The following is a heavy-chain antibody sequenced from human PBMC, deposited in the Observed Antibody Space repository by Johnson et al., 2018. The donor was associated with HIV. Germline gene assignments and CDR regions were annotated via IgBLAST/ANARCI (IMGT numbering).Heavy chain of an antibody. D-gene: IGHD3-3*01. V-gene: IGHV3-20*04. J-gene: IGHJ3*02. CDR2: IKWSGGST. Sequence: VQLVESGGGVVQPGKSLTLSCVGSGLSFSNFGIHWVRQAPGKGPEWVSGIKWSGGSTGYADSVKARFMISRDNAKNSLYLQMNSLRAGDTAVYYCARGISQPYYNFWSGYHYPDAFDIWGQGTMVTVSS. CDR1: GLSFSNFG. CDR3: ARGISQPYYNFWSGYHYPDAFDI.